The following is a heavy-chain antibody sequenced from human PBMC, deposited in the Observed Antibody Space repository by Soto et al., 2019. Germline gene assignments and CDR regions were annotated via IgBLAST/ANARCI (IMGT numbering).Heavy chain of an antibody. D-gene: IGHD4-17*01. V-gene: IGHV4-31*03. J-gene: IGHJ4*02. CDR3: ARESHDYGDYLDY. Sequence: QVQLQESGPGLVKPSQTLSLTCTVSGGSISSGGSYWSWIRQHPGKGLEWIGYIYYSGNTYYNPSLKSRLTISVDTSKNQFSLKLSSVTAADTAVYFCARESHDYGDYLDYWGQGTLVTVSS. CDR2: IYYSGNT. CDR1: GGSISSGGSY.